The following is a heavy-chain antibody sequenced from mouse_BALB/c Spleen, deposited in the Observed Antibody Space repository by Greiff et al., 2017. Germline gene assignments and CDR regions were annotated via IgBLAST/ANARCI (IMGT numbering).Heavy chain of an antibody. V-gene: IGHV3-2*02. Sequence: LQESGPGLVKPSQSLSLTCTVTGYSITSDYAWNWIRQFPGNKLEWMGYISYSGSTSYNPSLKSRISITRDTSKNQFFLQLNSVTTEDTATYYCARYYGNWAWFAYWGQGTLVTVSA. J-gene: IGHJ3*01. CDR2: ISYSGST. CDR3: ARYYGNWAWFAY. CDR1: GYSITSDYA. D-gene: IGHD2-1*01.